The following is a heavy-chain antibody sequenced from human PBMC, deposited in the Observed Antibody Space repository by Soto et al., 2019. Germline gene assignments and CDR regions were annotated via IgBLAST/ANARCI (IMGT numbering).Heavy chain of an antibody. D-gene: IGHD3-10*01. Sequence: AETLSLSCTVSKGSLSGNYWSWIGQATGKGLEWVGNIDYIGSSNYNPSLQSRVTMSVGTSKNLYTLEWSSVSASDTGVYSCAISFMVPVDFFDDGGQGTLVTVSS. CDR3: AISFMVPVDFFDD. CDR2: IDYIGSS. CDR1: KGSLSGNY. V-gene: IGHV4-59*01. J-gene: IGHJ4*02.